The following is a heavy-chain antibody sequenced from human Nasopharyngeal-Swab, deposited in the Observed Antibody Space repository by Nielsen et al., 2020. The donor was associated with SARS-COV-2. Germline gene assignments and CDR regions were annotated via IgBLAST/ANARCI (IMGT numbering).Heavy chain of an antibody. J-gene: IGHJ6*02. D-gene: IGHD5-18*01. V-gene: IGHV3-21*01. CDR2: ISSSSSYI. Sequence: GESLKISCAASGFTFNNYNFHWVRQAPGKGLEWVSSISSSSSYIYYADSVKGRFTISRDNAKNSLYLQMHSLRAEDTAVYYCARDRGYSYGPYYYGMDVWGQGTTVTVSS. CDR3: ARDRGYSYGPYYYGMDV. CDR1: GFTFNNYN.